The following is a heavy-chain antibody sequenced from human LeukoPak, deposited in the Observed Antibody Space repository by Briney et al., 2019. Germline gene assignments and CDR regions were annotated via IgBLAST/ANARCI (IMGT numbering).Heavy chain of an antibody. Sequence: GGSLRLSCAASGFTFSSYAMNWVRQAPGKGLEWVSAISGSGGSTYYADSVKGRFTISRDNSKNTLYLQMNSLRAEDTAAYYCAKSEKYYDFWSGYYDFDYWGQGTLVTVSS. J-gene: IGHJ4*02. CDR2: ISGSGGST. D-gene: IGHD3-3*01. V-gene: IGHV3-23*01. CDR1: GFTFSSYA. CDR3: AKSEKYYDFWSGYYDFDY.